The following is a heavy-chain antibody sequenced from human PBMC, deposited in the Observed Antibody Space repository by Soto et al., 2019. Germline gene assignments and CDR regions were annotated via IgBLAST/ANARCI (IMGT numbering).Heavy chain of an antibody. V-gene: IGHV3-23*01. Sequence: GGSLGLSCEASGFTFSSYAMSWVRQSPGKGLEWVSAIPGSSSSTYYAGSVKGRFTISRDNSKNTLYLQMNSLRVEDTAVYYFVKIGGSSSVSLSLVLLDHWGQGALVTVSS. CDR2: IPGSSSST. CDR1: GFTFSSYA. J-gene: IGHJ4*02. D-gene: IGHD6-6*01. CDR3: VKIGGSSSVSLSLVLLDH.